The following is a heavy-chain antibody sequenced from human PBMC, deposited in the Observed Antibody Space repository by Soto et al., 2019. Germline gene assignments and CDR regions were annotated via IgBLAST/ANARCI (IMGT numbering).Heavy chain of an antibody. V-gene: IGHV4-39*07. J-gene: IGHJ6*02. CDR1: GGSISSSSYY. CDR2: INDSGST. Sequence: SETLSLTCTVSGGSISSSSYYWVWIRQPPGKGLEWIGEINDSGSTKYNPSLKSRVTISVDRSKSQFSLNLSSVTAADTAIYFCARVPVRKYYRAGSYQNYYFGMDVWGQGTTVTVS. D-gene: IGHD3-10*01. CDR3: ARVPVRKYYRAGSYQNYYFGMDV.